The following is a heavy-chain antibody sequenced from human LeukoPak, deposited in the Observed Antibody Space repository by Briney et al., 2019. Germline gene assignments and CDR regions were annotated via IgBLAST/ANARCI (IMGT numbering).Heavy chain of an antibody. CDR3: ARVLYSYLHYMDV. J-gene: IGHJ6*03. CDR2: IGGSGGAI. D-gene: IGHD5-18*01. V-gene: IGHV3-23*01. CDR1: GFTFSRYA. Sequence: GGSLRLSCGASGFTFSRYAMSWVRQAPGKGLQWVSEIGGSGGAIYYADSVKGRFTISRDNSKNTLFLEMNSLRAEDTAVYYCARVLYSYLHYMDVWGKGTTVTVSS.